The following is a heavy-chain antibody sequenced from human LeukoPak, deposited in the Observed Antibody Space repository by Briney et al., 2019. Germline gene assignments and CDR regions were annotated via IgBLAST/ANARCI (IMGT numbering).Heavy chain of an antibody. CDR3: ARVRYSLNWFDP. V-gene: IGHV4-30-4*01. Sequence: SQTLSLTCTVSGVSISSGDYYWSWIGQPPGKGLEWIGYIYYSGSTYYNPSLKSRVTISVDTSKNQFYLKLSSVTAADTAVYYCARVRYSLNWFDPWGQGTPVTVSS. J-gene: IGHJ5*02. D-gene: IGHD6-13*01. CDR1: GVSISSGDYY. CDR2: IYYSGST.